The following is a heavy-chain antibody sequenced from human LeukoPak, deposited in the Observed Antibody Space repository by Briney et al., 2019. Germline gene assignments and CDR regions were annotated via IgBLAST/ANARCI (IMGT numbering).Heavy chain of an antibody. CDR2: IYYSGGNT. Sequence: GESLRLSCAASGFMFSNFAMSWVRQAPGKGLEWVSTIYYSGGNTYSADSVKGRFTLSRDNAKNTLYLQMNSLRVEDTAVYYCAKDQGQAVVPRRFDYWGQGSLVTASS. J-gene: IGHJ4*02. CDR3: AKDQGQAVVPRRFDY. CDR1: GFMFSNFA. D-gene: IGHD2-2*01. V-gene: IGHV3-23*01.